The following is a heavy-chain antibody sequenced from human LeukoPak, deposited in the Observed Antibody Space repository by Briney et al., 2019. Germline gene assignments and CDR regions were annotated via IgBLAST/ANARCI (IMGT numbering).Heavy chain of an antibody. CDR1: GYTFTGYY. CDR3: ARVDIVVVPAAKGRSYAFDI. CDR2: INPNSGGT. J-gene: IGHJ3*02. V-gene: IGHV1-2*02. D-gene: IGHD2-2*03. Sequence: ASVKVSCKASGYTFTGYYMHWVRQAPGQGLEWMGWINPNSGGTNYAQKFQGRVTMTRDTSISTAYMELSRLRSDDTAVYYCARVDIVVVPAAKGRSYAFDIWGQGTMVTVSS.